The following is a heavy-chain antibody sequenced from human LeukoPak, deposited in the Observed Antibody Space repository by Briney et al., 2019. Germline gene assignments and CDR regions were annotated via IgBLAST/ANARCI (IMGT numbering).Heavy chain of an antibody. CDR3: ARDRRRGTAMFGTADY. CDR2: ISSSSSYI. Sequence: GGSLRLSCAASGFTFSSYSMNWVRQAPGKGLEWFSSISSSSSYIYYADSVKGRFTISRDNAKNSLYLQMNSLRAEDTAVYYCARDRRRGTAMFGTADYWGQGTLVTVSS. D-gene: IGHD5-18*01. V-gene: IGHV3-21*01. CDR1: GFTFSSYS. J-gene: IGHJ4*02.